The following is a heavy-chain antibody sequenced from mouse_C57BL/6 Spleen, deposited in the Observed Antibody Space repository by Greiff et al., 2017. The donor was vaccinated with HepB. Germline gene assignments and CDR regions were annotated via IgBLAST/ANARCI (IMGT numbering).Heavy chain of an antibody. D-gene: IGHD3-2*02. CDR3: GPHATYYYAMDY. Sequence: EVKVVESGGGLVKPGGSLKLSCAASGFTFSDYGMHWVRQAPEKGLEWVAYISSGSSTIYYADTVKGRFTISRDNAKNTLFLQMTSLRSEDTAMYYCGPHATYYYAMDYWGQGTSVTVSS. V-gene: IGHV5-17*01. CDR2: ISSGSSTI. J-gene: IGHJ4*01. CDR1: GFTFSDYG.